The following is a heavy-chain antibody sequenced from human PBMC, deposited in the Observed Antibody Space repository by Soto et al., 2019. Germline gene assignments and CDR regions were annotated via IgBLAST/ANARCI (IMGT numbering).Heavy chain of an antibody. V-gene: IGHV4-59*08. D-gene: IGHD5-12*01. Sequence: SDTLSLTCTVSGGSISSYYWSWIWQPQGKGLEWIGYIYYSGSTNYNPSLKSRVTISVDTSKNQFSLKLSSVTAADTAVYDCARQGPYSGYVLYYYGMDVWGQGTTVTVSS. J-gene: IGHJ6*02. CDR3: ARQGPYSGYVLYYYGMDV. CDR1: GGSISSYY. CDR2: IYYSGST.